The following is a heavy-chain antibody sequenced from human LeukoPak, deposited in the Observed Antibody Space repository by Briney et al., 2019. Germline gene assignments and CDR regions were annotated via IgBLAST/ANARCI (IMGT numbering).Heavy chain of an antibody. D-gene: IGHD5-24*01. CDR1: GGSISSGGYY. CDR2: IYHSGST. J-gene: IGHJ3*02. CDR3: ARPRDGYNPDAFDI. Sequence: SETLSLTCTVSGGSISSGGYYWSWIRQPPGKGLEWIGYIYHSGSTYYNPSLKSRVTISVDRSKNQFSLKLSSVTAADTAVYYCARPRDGYNPDAFDIWGQGTMVTVSS. V-gene: IGHV4-30-2*01.